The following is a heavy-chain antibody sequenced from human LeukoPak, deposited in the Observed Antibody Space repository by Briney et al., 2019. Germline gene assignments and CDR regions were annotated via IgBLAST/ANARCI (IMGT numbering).Heavy chain of an antibody. CDR1: ADSISSGGHY. J-gene: IGHJ4*02. CDR3: ARGGNRFGGFYFDY. V-gene: IGHV4-31*03. D-gene: IGHD3-10*01. CDR2: IHHSGRS. Sequence: PSETLSLTCTVSADSISSGGHYWAWIRQFPGKGLESIGFIHHSGRSSHNPSLKDRVAISVDTSRKQFALKLSSVTAADTAMYYCARGGNRFGGFYFDYWGQGIQVIVSS.